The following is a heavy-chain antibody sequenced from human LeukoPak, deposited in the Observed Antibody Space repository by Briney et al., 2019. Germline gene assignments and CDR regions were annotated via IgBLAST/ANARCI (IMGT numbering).Heavy chain of an antibody. Sequence: PSETLSLTCNVSGGPISGYYWTWIRQPPGKGLEWIGYIFYSGSTNYNPSLKSRVTISLDTSKNQFSLKLSSVTATDTAVYYCARVGDCSVDSNCYHFADWFDPWGQGTLVTVSS. CDR2: IFYSGST. CDR1: GGPISGYY. D-gene: IGHD2-15*01. J-gene: IGHJ5*02. CDR3: ARVGDCSVDSNCYHFADWFDP. V-gene: IGHV4-59*08.